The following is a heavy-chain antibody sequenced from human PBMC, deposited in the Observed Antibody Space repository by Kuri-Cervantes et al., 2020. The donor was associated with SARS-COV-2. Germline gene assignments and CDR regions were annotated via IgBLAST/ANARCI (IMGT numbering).Heavy chain of an antibody. V-gene: IGHV3-30-3*02. Sequence: GESLKISCAASGFTFSSYAMHWVRQAPGKGLEWVAVISYDGSNKYYADSVKGRFTISRDNSKNTLYLQMNSLRAEDTAVYYCAKPPEGDYYYYYGIDVWGQGTTVTVSS. CDR3: AKPPEGDYYYYYGIDV. CDR1: GFTFSSYA. CDR2: ISYDGSNK. D-gene: IGHD4-17*01. J-gene: IGHJ6*02.